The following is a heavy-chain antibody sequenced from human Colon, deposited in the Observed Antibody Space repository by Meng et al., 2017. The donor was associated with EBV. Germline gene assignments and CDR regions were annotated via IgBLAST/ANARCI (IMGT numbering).Heavy chain of an antibody. V-gene: IGHV4-4*02. D-gene: IGHD1-1*01. CDR1: GGSNSSSNW. Sequence: QVPGQESGPGRVKPSDTLPPTRAVSGGSNSSSNWWGWVRQYPENGLEWIGEIFHSGITNYNPSLQSRVTISVDKSKNQLSLEVTSVTAADTAIYYCMRDLLVLEKNEVWGRGTLVTVSS. CDR3: MRDLLVLEKNEV. J-gene: IGHJ1*01. CDR2: IFHSGIT.